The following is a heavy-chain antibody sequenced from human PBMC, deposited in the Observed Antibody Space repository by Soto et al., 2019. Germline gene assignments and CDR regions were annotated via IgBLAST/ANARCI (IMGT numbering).Heavy chain of an antibody. CDR1: GFTFTSYA. D-gene: IGHD1-7*01. V-gene: IGHV3-48*02. CDR2: ISSSSPI. J-gene: IGHJ6*02. CDR3: ARDVATTHYGMDV. Sequence: PGGSLRLSCAASGFTFTSYAMNWARQAPGKGLEWVSYISSSSPIYYADSVKGRFTISRDNAKNSLYLQMNSLRDEDTAVYYCARDVATTHYGMDVCGQRTTVSVSS.